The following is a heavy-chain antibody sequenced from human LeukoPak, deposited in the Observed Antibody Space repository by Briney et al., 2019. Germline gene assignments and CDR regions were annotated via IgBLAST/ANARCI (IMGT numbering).Heavy chain of an antibody. CDR3: AREGSDGYLFDY. D-gene: IGHD3-16*01. J-gene: IGHJ4*02. CDR1: GDSVSSNSTT. CDR2: TYYRSKWYN. Sequence: SQTLSLTCAVSGDSVSSNSTTWDWIRQSPSRGLEWLGRTYYRSKWYNDYAVSVKSRVTINPDTSKNQFSLPLNSVTPEDTAVYYCAREGSDGYLFDYWGQGSLVIVSS. V-gene: IGHV6-1*01.